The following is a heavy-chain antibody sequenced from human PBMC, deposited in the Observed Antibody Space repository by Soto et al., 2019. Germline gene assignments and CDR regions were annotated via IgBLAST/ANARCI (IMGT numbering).Heavy chain of an antibody. D-gene: IGHD3-3*01. V-gene: IGHV5-51*01. CDR2: IYPGDSDT. CDR3: ARRHYDFWSGPHFDY. Sequence: GESLKISCKGSGYSFTSYWIGWVRQMPGKSLEWMGIIYPGDSDTRYSPSFQGQVTISADKSISTAYLQWSSLKASDTAMYYCARRHYDFWSGPHFDYWGQGTLVTVSS. CDR1: GYSFTSYW. J-gene: IGHJ4*02.